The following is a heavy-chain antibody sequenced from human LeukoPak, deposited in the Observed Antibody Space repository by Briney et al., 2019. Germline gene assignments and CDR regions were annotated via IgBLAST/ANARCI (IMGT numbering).Heavy chain of an antibody. CDR1: GYTFTGYY. V-gene: IGHV1-2*02. CDR3: ARVRVPAARAYYYYYGMDV. J-gene: IGHJ6*02. D-gene: IGHD2-2*01. CDR2: INPNSGGT. Sequence: ASVKVSCKASGYTFTGYYMHWVGQAPGQGLEWMGWINPNSGGTNYAQKFQGRVTMTRDTSISTAYMELSRLRSDDTAVYYCARVRVPAARAYYYYYGMDVWGQGTTVTVSS.